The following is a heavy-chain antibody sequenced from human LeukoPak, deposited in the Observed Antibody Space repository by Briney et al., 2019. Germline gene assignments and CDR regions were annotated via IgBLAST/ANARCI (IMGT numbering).Heavy chain of an antibody. CDR2: INPNSGGT. CDR1: GYTFTGYY. Sequence: GASVKVSCKVSGYTFTGYYMHWVRQAPGQGLEWMGWINPNSGGTNYAQKFQGRVTMTRDTSISTAYMELSRLRSDDTAVYYCARDGLASSWYPYYYYMDVWGKGTTVTVSS. CDR3: ARDGLASSWYPYYYYMDV. J-gene: IGHJ6*03. V-gene: IGHV1-2*02. D-gene: IGHD6-13*01.